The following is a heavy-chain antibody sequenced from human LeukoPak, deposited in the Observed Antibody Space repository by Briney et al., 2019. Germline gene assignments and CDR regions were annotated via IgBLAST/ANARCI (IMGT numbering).Heavy chain of an antibody. Sequence: KPSETPALPFTFPGGSTSSYYWSWIREPPRKGLGWVGVIYYSGSTNYNPSLKSRVTISVDTSKNQFSLKLSSVTAADTAVYYCARGIRRGYYDTHREYWFDPWGQGTLVTVSS. J-gene: IGHJ5*02. D-gene: IGHD3-22*01. CDR3: ARGIRRGYYDTHREYWFDP. CDR2: IYYSGST. CDR1: GGSTSSYY. V-gene: IGHV4-59*01.